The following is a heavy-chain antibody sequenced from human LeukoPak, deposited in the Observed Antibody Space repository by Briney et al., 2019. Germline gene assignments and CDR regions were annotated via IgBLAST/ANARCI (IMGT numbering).Heavy chain of an antibody. CDR1: GGTFSSYA. V-gene: IGHV1-69*05. CDR2: IIPIFGTA. CDR3: ARDRVKNIVVVTAPDY. J-gene: IGHJ4*02. Sequence: GASVKVSCKASGGTFSSYAISWVRQAPGQGLERMGRIIPIFGTANYAQEFQGRVTITTDESTSTAYIELSSLRSEDTAVYYCARDRVKNIVVVTAPDYWGQGTLVTVSS. D-gene: IGHD2-21*02.